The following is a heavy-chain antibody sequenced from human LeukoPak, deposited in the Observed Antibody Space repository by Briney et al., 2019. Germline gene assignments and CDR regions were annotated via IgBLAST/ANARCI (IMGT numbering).Heavy chain of an antibody. CDR2: ISSSSSYI. CDR3: ARDGDNGWDFDC. J-gene: IGHJ4*02. D-gene: IGHD6-19*01. Sequence: GGSLRLSCAASGFTFSSYSMNWVRQAPGKGLEWVSSISSSSSYIYYADSVKGRFTISRDNAKNSLYLQMNSLRAEDTAVYYCARDGDNGWDFDCWGQGTLVTVSS. V-gene: IGHV3-21*01. CDR1: GFTFSSYS.